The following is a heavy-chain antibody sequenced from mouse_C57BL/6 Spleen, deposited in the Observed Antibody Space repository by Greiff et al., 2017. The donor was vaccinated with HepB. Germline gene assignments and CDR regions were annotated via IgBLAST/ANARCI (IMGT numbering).Heavy chain of an antibody. CDR2: IDPSDSET. CDR3: ALITTVDWYFYV. CDR1: GYTFTSYW. Sequence: QVQLQQPGAELVRPGSSVKLSCKASGYTFTSYWMHWVKQRPIQGLEWIGNIDPSDSETHYNQKFKDKATLTVDKSSSTAYMQLSSLTSEDSAVYYCALITTVDWYFYVWGTGTTVTVSS. V-gene: IGHV1-52*01. J-gene: IGHJ1*03. D-gene: IGHD1-1*01.